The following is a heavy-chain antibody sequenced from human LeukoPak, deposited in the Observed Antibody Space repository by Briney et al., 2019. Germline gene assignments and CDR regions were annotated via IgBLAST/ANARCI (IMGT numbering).Heavy chain of an antibody. CDR1: GFTFSSYA. J-gene: IGHJ4*02. CDR3: ARVSGAMVRGVTIDY. D-gene: IGHD3-10*01. V-gene: IGHV3-33*08. Sequence: GGSLRLSCAASGFTFSSYAMHWVRQAPGKGLEWVAVIWYDGSNKYYADSVKGRFTISRDNSKNTLYLQMNSLRAEDTAVYYCARVSGAMVRGVTIDYWGQGTLVTVSS. CDR2: IWYDGSNK.